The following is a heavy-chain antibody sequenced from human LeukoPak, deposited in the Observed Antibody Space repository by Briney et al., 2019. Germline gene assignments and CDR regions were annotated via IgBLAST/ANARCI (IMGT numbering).Heavy chain of an antibody. CDR3: ARDRVAAAAEFDY. CDR2: ISGSGDGT. D-gene: IGHD6-25*01. V-gene: IGHV3-23*01. Sequence: GGSLRLSCAASGFTFSTYAMSWVRRAPGKGLDWVSTISGSGDGTYYADSMKGRFTISRDNAKNSLYLQMNSLRAEDTAVYYCARDRVAAAAEFDYWGQGTLVTVSS. CDR1: GFTFSTYA. J-gene: IGHJ4*02.